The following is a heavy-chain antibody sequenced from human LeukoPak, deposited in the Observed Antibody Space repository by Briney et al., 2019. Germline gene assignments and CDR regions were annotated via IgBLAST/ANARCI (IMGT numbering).Heavy chain of an antibody. CDR1: GYTFTGYY. J-gene: IGHJ4*02. CDR3: ASDRTRTGYSSGWYHDY. Sequence: ASVKVSCKASGYTFTGYYMHWVRQAPGQGLEWMGWINPNSGGTNYAQKFQGRVTMTRDTSIGTAYMELSRLRSDDTAVYYCASDRTRTGYSSGWYHDYWGQGTLVTVSS. CDR2: INPNSGGT. D-gene: IGHD6-19*01. V-gene: IGHV1-2*02.